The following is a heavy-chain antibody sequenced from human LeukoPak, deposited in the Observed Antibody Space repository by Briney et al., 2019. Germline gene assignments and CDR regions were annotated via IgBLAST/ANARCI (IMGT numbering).Heavy chain of an antibody. CDR3: ARAHRGYSYGNWFDP. J-gene: IGHJ5*02. CDR2: IIPILGIA. D-gene: IGHD5-18*01. CDR1: GGTFSSYA. Sequence: ASVKVSCKASGGTFSSYAISWVRQAPGQGLEWMGRIIPILGIANYAQKFQGRVTITTDKSTSTAYMELSSLRSEDTAVYYCARAHRGYSYGNWFDPWGQGTLVTVSS. V-gene: IGHV1-69*10.